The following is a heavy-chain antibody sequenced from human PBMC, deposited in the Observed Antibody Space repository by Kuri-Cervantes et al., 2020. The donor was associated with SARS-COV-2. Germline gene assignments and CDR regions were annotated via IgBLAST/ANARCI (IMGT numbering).Heavy chain of an antibody. CDR3: ARGIVVVVAAMGYFDY. D-gene: IGHD2-15*01. Sequence: ASVNVSCKSSGYTFTNYGINWVRQAPGQGLDWVGWINGYNDKTKYAQKLQVRVSVTTDTSTSTAYMELRCLRSDVTAVYYGARGIVVVVAAMGYFDYWGQGTLVTVSS. V-gene: IGHV1-18*04. CDR2: INGYNDKT. CDR1: GYTFTNYG. J-gene: IGHJ4*02.